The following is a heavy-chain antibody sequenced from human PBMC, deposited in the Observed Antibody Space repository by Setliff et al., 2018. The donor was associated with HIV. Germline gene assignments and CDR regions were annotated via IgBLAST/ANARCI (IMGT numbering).Heavy chain of an antibody. J-gene: IGHJ4*02. V-gene: IGHV4-38-2*01. CDR2: IYHSGST. D-gene: IGHD3-22*01. CDR1: GYAIRSSGYY. CDR3: ARQIETYYYASSGYPAYFDY. Sequence: KTSETLSLTCAVSGYAIRSSGYYWGWIRQPPGKGLEWIGSIYHSGSTYYNPSLKSRVTLSVDTSKNQFSLKLSSVTAADTAMYYCARQIETYYYASSGYPAYFDYWGQGTLVTVSS.